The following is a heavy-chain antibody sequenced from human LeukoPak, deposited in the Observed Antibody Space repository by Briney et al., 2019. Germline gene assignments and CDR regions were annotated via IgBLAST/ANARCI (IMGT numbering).Heavy chain of an antibody. CDR1: GYTFTSYG. Sequence: AASVKVSCKTSGYTFTSYGISWVRQAPGQGLEWMGWISAYNGNTDYAQNLQDRVTMTTDTSTGTAYMELRSLRSDDTAVYYCARLVGSGGFDYWGQGTLVTVSS. V-gene: IGHV1-18*01. J-gene: IGHJ4*02. CDR3: ARLVGSGGFDY. D-gene: IGHD2-15*01. CDR2: ISAYNGNT.